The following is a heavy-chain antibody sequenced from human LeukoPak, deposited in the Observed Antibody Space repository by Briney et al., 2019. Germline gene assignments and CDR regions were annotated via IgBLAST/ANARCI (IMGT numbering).Heavy chain of an antibody. CDR1: GYSFTSYW. D-gene: IGHD2-2*01. J-gene: IGHJ3*02. Sequence: GESLKISCKGAGYSFTSYWTGWVRQMPGNVREWMGSIYPGDSDTRYSPSFQGQVTLSAEKSISTAYLQWSSLKASATAMYYCARRLCSSTGCHDAFDIWGQGTRVTVSS. V-gene: IGHV5-51*01. CDR2: IYPGDSDT. CDR3: ARRLCSSTGCHDAFDI.